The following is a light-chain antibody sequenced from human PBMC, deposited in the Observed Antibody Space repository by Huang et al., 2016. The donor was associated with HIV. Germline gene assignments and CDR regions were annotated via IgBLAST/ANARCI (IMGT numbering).Light chain of an antibody. CDR2: HAS. Sequence: DIQMTQSPASLSASIGDRISITCQESQDIGNYLNWYQQRPGNAPELLIYHASHLQTGVTSRLSGSGSGTDFTFTISNLQPEDIATYFCQHYDNLPWTFGQGTKVEI. CDR3: QHYDNLPWT. J-gene: IGKJ1*01. CDR1: QDIGNY. V-gene: IGKV1-33*01.